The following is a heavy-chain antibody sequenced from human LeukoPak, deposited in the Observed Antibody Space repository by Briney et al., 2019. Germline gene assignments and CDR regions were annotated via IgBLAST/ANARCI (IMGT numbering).Heavy chain of an antibody. CDR1: GGSFSGYY. J-gene: IGHJ4*02. CDR2: INHSRST. Sequence: SETLSLTCAVYGGSFSGYYWSWIRQPPGKGLEWIGEINHSRSTNYNPSLKSRVTISVDTSKNQFSLKLSSVTAADTAVYYCARGRSVATTLRGFDYWGQGTLVTVSS. CDR3: ARGRSVATTLRGFDY. V-gene: IGHV4-34*01. D-gene: IGHD5-12*01.